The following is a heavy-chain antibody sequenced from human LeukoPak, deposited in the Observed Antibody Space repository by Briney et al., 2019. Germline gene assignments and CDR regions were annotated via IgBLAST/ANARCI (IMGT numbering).Heavy chain of an antibody. V-gene: IGHV4-59*01. D-gene: IGHD3-16*02. CDR1: GASITGDY. Sequence: PSETLSLTCTVSGASITGDYWTVTRQPPGKGLEYIGYVYYNGDTNYNPSLRSRVTMPVDMSKSQFSLNLRSVTAADTAVYFCARYSGGVFDWGQGTLVTVSS. CDR3: ARYSGGVFD. J-gene: IGHJ4*02. CDR2: VYYNGDT.